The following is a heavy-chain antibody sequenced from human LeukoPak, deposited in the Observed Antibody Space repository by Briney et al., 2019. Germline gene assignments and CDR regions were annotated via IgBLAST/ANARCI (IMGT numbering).Heavy chain of an antibody. J-gene: IGHJ4*02. CDR1: GGSISSYY. CDR3: ARGGEAYYYDSSGYLAG. D-gene: IGHD3-22*01. CDR2: IYYSGST. Sequence: EPSETLSLTCTVSGGSISSYYWSWIRQPPGKGLEWIGYIYYSGSTNYNPSLKSRVTISVDTSKNQFSLKLSSVTAADTAVYYCARGGEAYYYDSSGYLAGWGQGTLVTVSS. V-gene: IGHV4-59*01.